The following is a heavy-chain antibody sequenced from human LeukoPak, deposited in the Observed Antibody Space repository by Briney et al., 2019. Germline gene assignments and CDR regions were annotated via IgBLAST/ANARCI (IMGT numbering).Heavy chain of an antibody. V-gene: IGHV4-4*02. J-gene: IGHJ4*02. CDR1: GASISSSSW. D-gene: IGHD1-26*01. CDR2: TYHSVST. CDR3: ARVSYSGSYFEY. Sequence: PSETLSLTCAVSGASISSSSWWSWVRQPPGKGLEWIGETYHSVSTNYNPSLKSRVTISLDKSKNQFSLKVRSVTAADTAVYYCARVSYSGSYFEYWGQGTLVTVSS.